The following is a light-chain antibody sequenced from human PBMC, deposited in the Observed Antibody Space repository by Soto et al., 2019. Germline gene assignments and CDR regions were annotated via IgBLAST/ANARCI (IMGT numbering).Light chain of an antibody. CDR1: ALPKQY. CDR2: KDT. V-gene: IGLV3-25*03. J-gene: IGLJ2*01. CDR3: QSTDSSGKSVV. Sequence: SYELTQPPSVSVSPGQTARITCSGDALPKQYAHWYQQKPGQAPLMVIYKDTERPSGIPERFSGSSSGTTVTLTISGVQAEDEADYYCQSTDSSGKSVVFGGGTKLTVL.